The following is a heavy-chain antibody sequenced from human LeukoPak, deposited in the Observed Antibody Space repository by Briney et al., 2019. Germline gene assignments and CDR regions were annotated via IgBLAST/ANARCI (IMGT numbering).Heavy chain of an antibody. CDR3: AKGVSPRWYHFDY. J-gene: IGHJ4*02. D-gene: IGHD6-13*01. Sequence: GGSLRLSCAASGFIFSSYAMTWLRQAPGKGLEWVSTISGDGDSTFYADSVKGRFTIPRDNSKNTLYLQMNNLRAEDTALYYCAKGVSPRWYHFDYWGQGTLVTVSS. V-gene: IGHV3-23*01. CDR1: GFIFSSYA. CDR2: ISGDGDST.